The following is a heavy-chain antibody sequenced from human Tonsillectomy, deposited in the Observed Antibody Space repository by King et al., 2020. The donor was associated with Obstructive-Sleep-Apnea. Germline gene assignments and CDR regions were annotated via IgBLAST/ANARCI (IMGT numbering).Heavy chain of an antibody. CDR3: ARDPGRSLDTTMGLDY. CDR1: GGSISSSSFY. Sequence: QLQESGPGLVKPSETLSLTCTVSGGSISSSSFYWGWIRQPPGKGLEWIGSIYYSGSTYYSPSLKSRVTISVDTSKNQFSLKLSSVTAADTAVYYCARDPGRSLDTTMGLDYWGQGTLVTVSS. V-gene: IGHV4-39*07. D-gene: IGHD5-18*01. CDR2: IYYSGST. J-gene: IGHJ4*02.